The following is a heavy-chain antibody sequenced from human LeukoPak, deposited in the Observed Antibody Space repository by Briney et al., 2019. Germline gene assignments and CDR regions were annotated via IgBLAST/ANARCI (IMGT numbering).Heavy chain of an antibody. CDR2: INHSRST. J-gene: IGHJ3*02. CDR3: ARGLSRVFAYYDSSGKYAFDI. D-gene: IGHD3-22*01. V-gene: IGHV4-34*01. Sequence: SETLSLTCAVYGGSFSGYYWSWIRQPPGKGLEWIGEINHSRSTNYNPSLKSRVTISVGTSKNQFSLKLSSVTAADTAVYYCARGLSRVFAYYDSSGKYAFDIWGQGTMVTVSS. CDR1: GGSFSGYY.